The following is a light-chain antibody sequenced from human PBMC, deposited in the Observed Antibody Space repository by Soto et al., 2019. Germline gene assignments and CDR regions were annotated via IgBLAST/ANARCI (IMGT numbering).Light chain of an antibody. CDR2: DAS. CDR1: QSVSNN. V-gene: IGKV3-11*01. J-gene: IGKJ2*01. CDR3: QQRSNWYT. Sequence: EIVLTQSPAILSLSPGQRATLSFRASQSVSNNLAWYQQKPGQAPKLLTYDASNKATGIPARFSGSGSGTDFTLTISSLEPEDFEVYYCQQRSNWYTFGKGTKLESK.